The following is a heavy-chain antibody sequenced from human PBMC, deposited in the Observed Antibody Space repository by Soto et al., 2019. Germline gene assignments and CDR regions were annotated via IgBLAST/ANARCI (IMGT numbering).Heavy chain of an antibody. V-gene: IGHV3-21*01. CDR3: ASSRGYSQLYFHH. J-gene: IGHJ1*01. D-gene: IGHD3-22*01. CDR1: GFTFNSYS. CDR2: ISSSSSYI. Sequence: EVQLVESGGGLVKPGGSLRLSCAASGFTFNSYSMNWVRQTPGKGLEWVSSISSSSSYIYYADSVKGRFTISRDNAKNSLNLQMNSLRAEDTAVYYCASSRGYSQLYFHHWGQGTLVTVSS.